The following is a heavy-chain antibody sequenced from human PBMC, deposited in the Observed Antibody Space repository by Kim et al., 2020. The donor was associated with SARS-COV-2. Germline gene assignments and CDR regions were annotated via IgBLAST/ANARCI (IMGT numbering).Heavy chain of an antibody. CDR3: ARVEDKYQLLFDY. D-gene: IGHD2-2*01. Sequence: SETLSLTCTVSGGSISSGGYYWSWIRQHPGKGLEWIGYIYYSGSTYYNPSLKSRVTISVDTSKNQFSLKLSSVTAADTAVYYCARVEDKYQLLFDYWGQGTLVTVSS. J-gene: IGHJ4*02. V-gene: IGHV4-31*03. CDR2: IYYSGST. CDR1: GGSISSGGYY.